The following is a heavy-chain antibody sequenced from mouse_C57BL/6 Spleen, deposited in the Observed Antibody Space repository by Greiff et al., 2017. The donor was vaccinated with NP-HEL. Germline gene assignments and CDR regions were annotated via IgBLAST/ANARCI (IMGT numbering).Heavy chain of an antibody. CDR3: ARDGYLAY. V-gene: IGHV1-69*01. D-gene: IGHD2-3*01. CDR1: GYTFTSYW. J-gene: IGHJ3*01. Sequence: QVQLQQPGAELVMPGASVKLSCKASGYTFTSYWMHWVKQRPGQGLEWIGEIDPSDSYTNYNQKFKGKSTLTVDKSSSTAYMQLSSLTSEDSAVYYCARDGYLAYWGKGTLVTVSA. CDR2: IDPSDSYT.